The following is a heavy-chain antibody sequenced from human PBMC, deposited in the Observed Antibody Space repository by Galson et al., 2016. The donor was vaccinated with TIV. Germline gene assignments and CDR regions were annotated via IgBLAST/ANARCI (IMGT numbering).Heavy chain of an antibody. V-gene: IGHV1-69*13. CDR3: ARKAGYYYYAMDV. Sequence: SVKVSCKASGGTFSNYAISWVRQAPGQGLEWMGGIIPISGTPNYAQKFQGRVTITADGSTSTAYMELSSLRSEDTAVYYCARKAGYYYYAMDVWGQGTTVTVSS. J-gene: IGHJ6*02. CDR2: IIPISGTP. CDR1: GGTFSNYA.